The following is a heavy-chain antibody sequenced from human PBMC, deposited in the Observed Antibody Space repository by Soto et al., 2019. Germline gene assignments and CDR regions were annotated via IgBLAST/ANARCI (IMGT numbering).Heavy chain of an antibody. J-gene: IGHJ6*02. V-gene: IGHV5-51*01. D-gene: IGHD3-10*01. Sequence: GESLKISCKASGYSFTNYWIAWVRQLPGKGLEWMGIIYPGDSDTRYSPSFQGQVTISADKSISTAYLQWSSLKASDTAMYYCARISRYGSGSYYPHYYYYGMDVWGQGTTVTVSS. CDR3: ARISRYGSGSYYPHYYYYGMDV. CDR1: GYSFTNYW. CDR2: IYPGDSDT.